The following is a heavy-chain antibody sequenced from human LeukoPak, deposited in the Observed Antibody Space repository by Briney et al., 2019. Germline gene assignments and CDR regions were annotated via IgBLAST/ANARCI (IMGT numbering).Heavy chain of an antibody. Sequence: PGGSLRLSCAASGFTFSSYGMHWVRQAPGKGLEWVAVISYDGSNKYYADSVKGRFTISRDNSKNTLYLQMNSLRAEDTAVYYCVPSRWYYFDYWGQGTLVTVSS. CDR3: VPSRWYYFDY. CDR1: GFTFSSYG. D-gene: IGHD6-13*01. J-gene: IGHJ4*02. CDR2: ISYDGSNK. V-gene: IGHV3-30*03.